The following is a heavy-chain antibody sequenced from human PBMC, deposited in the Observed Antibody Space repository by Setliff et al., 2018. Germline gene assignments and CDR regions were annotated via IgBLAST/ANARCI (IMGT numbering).Heavy chain of an antibody. V-gene: IGHV1-69*05. CDR1: GYTFSAFY. D-gene: IGHD4-17*01. CDR2: IIPIFGTA. J-gene: IGHJ3*02. Sequence: SVKVSCKASGYTFSAFYIYWVRQAPGQGREWMGGIIPIFGTANYAQKFQGRVTITTDESTSTAYMELSSLSSEDTAVYYCARADLRDAFDIWGQGTMVTVSS. CDR3: ARADLRDAFDI.